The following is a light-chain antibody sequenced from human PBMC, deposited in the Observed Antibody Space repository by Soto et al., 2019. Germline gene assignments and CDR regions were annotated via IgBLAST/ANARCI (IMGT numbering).Light chain of an antibody. CDR1: QSVSTN. J-gene: IGKJ4*01. CDR3: QQYHDWPRT. Sequence: EIVMTQSPATLSVSPGERANLSCRASQSVSTNLAWYQHKPGQAPKLFIYYASTRATGIPATFSGSGSGTEFTLTISSLQSEDSALYYCQQYHDWPRTFGGGTKVEIK. CDR2: YAS. V-gene: IGKV3-15*01.